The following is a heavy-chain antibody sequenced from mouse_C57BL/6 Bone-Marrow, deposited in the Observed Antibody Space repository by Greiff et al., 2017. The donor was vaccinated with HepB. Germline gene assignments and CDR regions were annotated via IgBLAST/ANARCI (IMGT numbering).Heavy chain of an antibody. V-gene: IGHV1-18*01. D-gene: IGHD2-14*01. Sequence: VQLKESGPELVKPGASVKISCKASGYTFTDYNMDWVKQRHGQSLEWIGDINPNNGGTIYNQNFKGKATLTVDKSSSTAYMELSSLTSEDTAVYYCAREGVPRDFDCWGQGTTLTVSS. J-gene: IGHJ2*01. CDR2: INPNNGGT. CDR1: GYTFTDYN. CDR3: AREGVPRDFDC.